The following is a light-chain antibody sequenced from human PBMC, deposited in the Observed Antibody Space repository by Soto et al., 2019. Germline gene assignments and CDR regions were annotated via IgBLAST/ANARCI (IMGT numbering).Light chain of an antibody. CDR3: QQYGSSPPLT. V-gene: IGKV3-20*01. J-gene: IGKJ4*01. Sequence: EIVLTQSPCTLSLSPGERATLSCRASQSVSSSYFAWYQQKPGQAPGLLIYGASSRATGIPDRFSGSGSGTDFTLTISRLEPEDFAVYYCQQYGSSPPLTFGGGTKVEIK. CDR2: GAS. CDR1: QSVSSSY.